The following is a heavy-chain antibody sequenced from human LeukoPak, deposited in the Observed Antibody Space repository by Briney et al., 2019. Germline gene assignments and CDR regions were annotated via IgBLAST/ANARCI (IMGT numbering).Heavy chain of an antibody. J-gene: IGHJ6*03. CDR3: ARHLHGESYIFYYFYYLDV. CDR2: IFSGGST. Sequence: SETLSLTCTVSNGSISSRSSYWGWIRQPPGKGLEWIGSIFSGGSTFYNPSLRGRVTMSVDTPKSQFSLNLSSVTAADTAVYYCARHLHGESYIFYYFYYLDVWGKGTTVTVSS. D-gene: IGHD1-26*01. V-gene: IGHV4-39*01. CDR1: NGSISSRSSY.